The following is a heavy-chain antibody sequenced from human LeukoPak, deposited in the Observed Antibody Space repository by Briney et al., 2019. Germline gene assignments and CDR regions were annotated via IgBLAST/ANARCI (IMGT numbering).Heavy chain of an antibody. CDR1: GFTFDDYA. Sequence: GRSLRLSCAASGFTFDDYAMHWVRHAPGKGLEWVSGISWNSGTIGYADSVKGRFTISRDNAKNSLYLQMNSLRAEDTAVYYCARNKLGISEKYMDVWGKGTTVTISS. D-gene: IGHD7-27*01. V-gene: IGHV3-9*01. CDR2: ISWNSGTI. J-gene: IGHJ6*03. CDR3: ARNKLGISEKYMDV.